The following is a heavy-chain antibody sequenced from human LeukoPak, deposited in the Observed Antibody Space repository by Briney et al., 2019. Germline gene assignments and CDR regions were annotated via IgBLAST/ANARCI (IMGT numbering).Heavy chain of an antibody. CDR2: INARGDT. V-gene: IGHV4-34*01. Sequence: SENLSLTCAVSGWSFNDYYWNWIRQPPGKGLEWIGEINARGDTNYNPSLKSRVTISVDTSKKQFSLRLTSMIAADTALYYCARGQVPAARGYNWFDPWGQGTLVTVSS. D-gene: IGHD2-2*01. CDR1: GWSFNDYY. J-gene: IGHJ5*02. CDR3: ARGQVPAARGYNWFDP.